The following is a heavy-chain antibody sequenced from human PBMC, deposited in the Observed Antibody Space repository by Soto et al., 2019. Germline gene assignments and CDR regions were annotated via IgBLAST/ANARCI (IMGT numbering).Heavy chain of an antibody. V-gene: IGHV4-30-4*01. CDR3: ARAITMVRGAHQRCGMDV. CDR2: IYYSGST. D-gene: IGHD3-10*01. J-gene: IGHJ6*02. Sequence: QVQLQESGPGLVKPSQTLSLTCTVSGGSISSGDYYWSWIRQPPGKGLEWIGYIYYSGSTYYNPSLKSRVTISVDTSKNQFSLTLSSVTAADTAVYYCARAITMVRGAHQRCGMDVWGQGTTVTVSS. CDR1: GGSISSGDYY.